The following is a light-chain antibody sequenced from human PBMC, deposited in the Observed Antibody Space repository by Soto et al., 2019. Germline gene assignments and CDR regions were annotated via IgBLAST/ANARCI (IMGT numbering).Light chain of an antibody. Sequence: QSALTQPRSVSGSPGQSVTISCTGTSSDVGGYNFVSWYQQLPGKAPKLMIYDVTKQPSGVPDRFSGSKSGNTASLTISGXXAEDEADYYCSSHAGTYPGVFGGGTKLTVL. CDR3: SSHAGTYPGV. CDR1: SSDVGGYNF. CDR2: DVT. J-gene: IGLJ3*02. V-gene: IGLV2-11*01.